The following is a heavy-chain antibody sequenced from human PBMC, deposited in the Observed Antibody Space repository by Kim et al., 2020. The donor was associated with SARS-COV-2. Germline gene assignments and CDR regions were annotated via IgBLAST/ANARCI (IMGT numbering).Heavy chain of an antibody. D-gene: IGHD2-2*02. Sequence: GGSLRLSCAASGFTFSSYWMSWVRQAPGKGLEWVANIRQDGSEKYYVDSVKGRFTISRDNAKNALYLQMNSLRAEDTAVYYCAREIVVPAAVLGYYYYYVDGGGKGTTVTVSS. V-gene: IGHV3-7*01. J-gene: IGHJ6*03. CDR3: AREIVVPAAVLGYYYYYVDG. CDR1: GFTFSSYW. CDR2: IRQDGSEK.